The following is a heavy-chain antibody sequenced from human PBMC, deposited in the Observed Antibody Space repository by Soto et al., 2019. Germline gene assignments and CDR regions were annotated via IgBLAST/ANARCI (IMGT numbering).Heavy chain of an antibody. CDR1: GFTFSNHY. V-gene: IGHV3-11*01. D-gene: IGHD5-18*01. Sequence: QMQLVESGGGLVEPGGSLRLSCEASGFTFSNHYMSWIRQAPGKGLEWVSYISRSGSTIYYADSVRGRFTISRDNSKNSRYLQRDSRRAEDTAMYYCGRDPELWDENLATRPSIYDYGMDVWGQGTTVTVSS. CDR2: ISRSGSTI. J-gene: IGHJ6*02. CDR3: GRDPELWDENLATRPSIYDYGMDV.